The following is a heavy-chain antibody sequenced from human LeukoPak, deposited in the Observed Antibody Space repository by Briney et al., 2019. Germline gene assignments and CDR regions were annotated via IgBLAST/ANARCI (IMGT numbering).Heavy chain of an antibody. D-gene: IGHD3-3*01. Sequence: AGGSLRLSCAVSGVTFSSYAMNWVRQAPGKGLEWVSVISGGGDTIYYADSVKGRFTISRDNSKNTLYLQMNSLRAEDTAVYYCARCPATYYDFWSGYYSWFDPWGQGTLVTVSS. V-gene: IGHV3-23*01. CDR3: ARCPATYYDFWSGYYSWFDP. CDR1: GVTFSSYA. CDR2: ISGGGDTI. J-gene: IGHJ5*02.